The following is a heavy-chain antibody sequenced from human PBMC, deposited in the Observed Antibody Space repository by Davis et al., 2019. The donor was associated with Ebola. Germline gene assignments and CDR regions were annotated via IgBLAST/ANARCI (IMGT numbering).Heavy chain of an antibody. CDR1: GFTFDDYA. CDR3: ARAITYDSSGLIDY. V-gene: IGHV3-9*01. D-gene: IGHD3-22*01. CDR2: ISWNSGSI. J-gene: IGHJ4*02. Sequence: PGGSLRLSCAASGFTFDDYAMHWVRQAPGKGLEWVSGISWNSGSIGYADSVKGRFTISRDNSKNTLYLQMNSLRAEDTAVYYCARAITYDSSGLIDYWGQGTLVTVSS.